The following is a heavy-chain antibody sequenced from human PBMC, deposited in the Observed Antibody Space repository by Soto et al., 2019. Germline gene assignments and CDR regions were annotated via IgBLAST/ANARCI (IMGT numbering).Heavy chain of an antibody. CDR3: ASRDPGTSVDY. Sequence: PSETLSLTCAVSGGSFTSNNWWTWVRQPPGQGLEWIGEIYRTGSTNYNPSLKSRVTISLDKSENQFSLKVTSLTAADTAVYYCASRDPGTSVDYWGQGTLDTVS. CDR1: GGSFTSNNW. V-gene: IGHV4-4*02. D-gene: IGHD1-7*01. CDR2: IYRTGST. J-gene: IGHJ4*02.